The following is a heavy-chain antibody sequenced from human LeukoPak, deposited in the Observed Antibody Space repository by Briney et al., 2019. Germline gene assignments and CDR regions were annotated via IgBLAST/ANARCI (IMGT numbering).Heavy chain of an antibody. CDR2: INPNSGGT. J-gene: IGHJ4*02. Sequence: ASVKVSCKASGYTFTSYDINWVRQAPGQGLEWMGWINPNSGGTNYAQKFQGRVTMTRDTSISTAYMELSRLRSDDTAVYYCARPYYDFWSGYNIYYFDYWGQGTLVTVSS. V-gene: IGHV1-2*02. D-gene: IGHD3-3*01. CDR1: GYTFTSYD. CDR3: ARPYYDFWSGYNIYYFDY.